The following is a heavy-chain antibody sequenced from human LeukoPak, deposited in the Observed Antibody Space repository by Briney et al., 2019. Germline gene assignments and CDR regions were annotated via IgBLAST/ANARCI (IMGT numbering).Heavy chain of an antibody. CDR2: INPNSGGT. D-gene: IGHD3-22*01. Sequence: ASVKVSCKASGYTFTGYYMHCVRQAPGQGLEWMGRINPNSGGTNYAQKFQGRVTMTRDTSISTAYMELSRLRSDDRAVYYCARVIRRYYDSSTSLGYWGQGTLVTVSS. CDR1: GYTFTGYY. J-gene: IGHJ4*02. V-gene: IGHV1-2*06. CDR3: ARVIRRYYDSSTSLGY.